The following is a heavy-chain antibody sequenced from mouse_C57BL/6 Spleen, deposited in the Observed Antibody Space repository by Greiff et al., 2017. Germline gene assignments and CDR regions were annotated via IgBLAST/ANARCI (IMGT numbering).Heavy chain of an antibody. CDR3: ARAYYGNYWYFDV. J-gene: IGHJ1*03. CDR1: GYSFTGYY. CDR2: INPSTGGT. Sequence: LVESGPELVKPGASVKISCKASGYSFTGYYMNWVKQSPEKSLEWIGEINPSTGGTTYNQKFKAKATLTVDKSSSTAYMQLKSLTSEDSAVYYCARAYYGNYWYFDVWGTGTTVTVSS. D-gene: IGHD2-10*01. V-gene: IGHV1-42*01.